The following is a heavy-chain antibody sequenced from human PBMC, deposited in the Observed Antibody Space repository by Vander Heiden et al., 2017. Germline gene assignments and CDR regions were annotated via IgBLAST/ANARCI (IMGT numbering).Heavy chain of an antibody. CDR3: AHSLGGSYSFRFDP. CDR1: GFSLSTSGVG. V-gene: IGHV2-5*02. CDR2: IYWDDDT. Sequence: QITLKESGPTLVKPTQTLTLTCTFSGFSLSTSGVGVGWIRQPPGKALEWLALIYWDDDTRYSPSLKSRLTITKATSKNRGVLTMTNMDPVDTATYYCAHSLGGSYSFRFDPWGQGTLVTVSS. J-gene: IGHJ5*02. D-gene: IGHD1-26*01.